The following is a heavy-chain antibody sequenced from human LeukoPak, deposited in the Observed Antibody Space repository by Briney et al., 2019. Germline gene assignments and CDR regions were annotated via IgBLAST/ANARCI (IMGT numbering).Heavy chain of an antibody. CDR1: GGSLSSSSNY. CDR3: ARSLHIAAAGTYHFDY. CDR2: IYYSGST. V-gene: IGHV4-39*01. J-gene: IGHJ4*02. D-gene: IGHD6-13*01. Sequence: PSETLSLTCTVSGGSLSSSSNYWGWIRQPPGKGLEWIGSIYYSGSTYYNPSLKSPVTISVDTSKNQFSLKLSSVTAADTAVYYCARSLHIAAAGTYHFDYWGQGTLVTVSS.